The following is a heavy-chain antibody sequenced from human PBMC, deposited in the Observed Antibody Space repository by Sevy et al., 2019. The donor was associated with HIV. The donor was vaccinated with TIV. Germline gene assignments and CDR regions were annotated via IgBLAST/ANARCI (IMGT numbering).Heavy chain of an antibody. J-gene: IGHJ3*02. V-gene: IGHV4-59*08. CDR2: VYYTGDA. CDR1: GGSMNSDH. Sequence: SETLSLTCSVSGGSMNSDHWNWIRQPPGKGLEWIGYVYYTGDANYNPALKNRVTISVDRTKNQFSLKLTSVTAADTAVHYCARRNDFDIWGQGTMVTVSS. CDR3: ARRNDFDI.